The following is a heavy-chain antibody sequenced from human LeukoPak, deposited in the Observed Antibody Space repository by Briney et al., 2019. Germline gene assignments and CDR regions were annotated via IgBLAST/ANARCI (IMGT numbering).Heavy chain of an antibody. D-gene: IGHD5-18*01. J-gene: IGHJ4*02. Sequence: PSETLSLTCTVSGGSISSYYWSWIRQPPGKGLEWIGYIYYSGSTNYNPSLKSRVTISVDTSKNQFSLKLSSVTAADTAVYYCARVQYSYDRIADYWGQGTLVTVSS. CDR2: IYYSGST. CDR1: GGSISSYY. CDR3: ARVQYSYDRIADY. V-gene: IGHV4-59*01.